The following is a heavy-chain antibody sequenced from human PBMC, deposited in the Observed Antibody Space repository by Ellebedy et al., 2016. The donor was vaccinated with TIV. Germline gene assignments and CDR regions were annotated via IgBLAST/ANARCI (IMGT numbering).Heavy chain of an antibody. CDR3: AKRQIENGAFDY. D-gene: IGHD3-10*01. CDR2: ISGSGGST. J-gene: IGHJ4*02. Sequence: GGSLRLSXAASGFTFSSYAMSWVRQAPGKGLEWVSAISGSGGSTYYADSVKGRFTISRDNSKNTLYLQMNSLRAEDTAVYYCAKRQIENGAFDYWGQGTLVTVSS. V-gene: IGHV3-23*01. CDR1: GFTFSSYA.